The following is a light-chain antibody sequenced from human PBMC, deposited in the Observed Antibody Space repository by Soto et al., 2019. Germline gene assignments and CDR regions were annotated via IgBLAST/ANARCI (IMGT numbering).Light chain of an antibody. CDR3: QQYNSYS. CDR1: QNIKNY. J-gene: IGKJ3*01. CDR2: AAT. Sequence: DVQMTQSPSSLSASVGDRVTITCRASQNIKNYLSWYQQRPGKAPRVVIFAATLLQSGVPSTFSGSGSGTEFTLTISSLHPDDFATYYCQQYNSYSFGPGTKVDIK. V-gene: IGKV1-16*01.